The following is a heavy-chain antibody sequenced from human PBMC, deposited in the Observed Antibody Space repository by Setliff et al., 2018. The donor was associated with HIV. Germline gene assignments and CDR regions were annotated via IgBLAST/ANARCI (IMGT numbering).Heavy chain of an antibody. V-gene: IGHV4-39*01. J-gene: IGHJ4*02. CDR1: GGSISSSSYY. D-gene: IGHD3-10*01. Sequence: SETLSLTCTVSGGSISSSSYYWGWIRQPPGKGLEWIGSTFNDGRTYYNPSLKSRVTIPMDTSTNQFSLKLTSVTAADTAVYFCARHFPSISLFFGDPGPFDRWGQGALVTVSS. CDR2: TFNDGRT. CDR3: ARHFPSISLFFGDPGPFDR.